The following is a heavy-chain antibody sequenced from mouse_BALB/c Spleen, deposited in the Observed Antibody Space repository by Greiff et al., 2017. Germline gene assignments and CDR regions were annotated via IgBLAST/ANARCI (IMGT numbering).Heavy chain of an antibody. J-gene: IGHJ4*01. Sequence: DVKLQESGPGLVKPSQSLSLTCSVTGYSITSGYYWNWIRQFPGNKLEWMGYISYDGSNNYNPSLKNRISITRDTSKNQFFLKLNSVTTEDTATYYCARVWYAMDYWGQGTSVTVSS. CDR1: GYSITSGYY. V-gene: IGHV3-6*02. CDR2: ISYDGSN. CDR3: ARVWYAMDY.